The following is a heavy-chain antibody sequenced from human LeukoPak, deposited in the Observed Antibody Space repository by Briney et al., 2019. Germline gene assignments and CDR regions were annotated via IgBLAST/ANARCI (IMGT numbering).Heavy chain of an antibody. CDR3: AINAAAGLGNWFDP. CDR2: SYTSGST. Sequence: SQTLSLTCTVSGGPISSGSYYWSWLPQPAGKGLEWIGRSYTSGSTNYNPSLKSRVTISVDTSKNQFSLKLSSVTAADTAVYYCAINAAAGLGNWFDPWGQGTLVTVSS. D-gene: IGHD6-13*01. J-gene: IGHJ5*02. V-gene: IGHV4-61*02. CDR1: GGPISSGSYY.